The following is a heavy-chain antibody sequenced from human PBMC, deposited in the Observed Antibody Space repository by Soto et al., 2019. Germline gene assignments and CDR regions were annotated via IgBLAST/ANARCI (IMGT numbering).Heavy chain of an antibody. J-gene: IGHJ6*02. CDR1: GGSFSGYY. D-gene: IGHD3-10*01. V-gene: IGHV4-34*01. CDR3: AGRWVYYGSGTLYYCYYGMDV. Sequence: SETLSLTCAVYGGSFSGYYWSWIRQPPGKGLEWIGEINHSGSTNYNPSLKSRVTISVDTSKNQFSLKLGSVTAADTAVYYCAGRWVYYGSGTLYYCYYGMDVWGQGTTVTVSS. CDR2: INHSGST.